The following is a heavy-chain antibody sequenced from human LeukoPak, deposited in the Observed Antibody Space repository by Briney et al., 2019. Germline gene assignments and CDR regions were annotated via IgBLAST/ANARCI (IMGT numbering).Heavy chain of an antibody. J-gene: IGHJ3*02. D-gene: IGHD1-26*01. V-gene: IGHV4-61*02. CDR1: GNSISSGDNY. Sequence: SETLSLTCTVSGNSISSGDNYWSWIRQPAGKGLEWTGRIYTSGSTNYNPSLKSRVTISVDTSKNQFSLKLSSVTAADTAVYYCASWYSGGHKGRAFDIWGQGTMVTVSS. CDR3: ASWYSGGHKGRAFDI. CDR2: IYTSGST.